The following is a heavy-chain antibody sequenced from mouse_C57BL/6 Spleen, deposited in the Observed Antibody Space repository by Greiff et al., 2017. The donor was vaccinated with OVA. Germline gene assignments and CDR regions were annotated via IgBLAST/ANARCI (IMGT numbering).Heavy chain of an antibody. CDR2: ISSGSSTI. Sequence: DVQLVESGGGLVKPGGSLKLSCAASGFTFSDYGMHWVRQAPEKGLEWVAYISSGSSTIYYADTVKGRFTISRDNAKNTLFLQMTSLRSEDTAMYYCAREELLDYWGQGTTLTVSS. D-gene: IGHD1-1*01. CDR1: GFTFSDYG. V-gene: IGHV5-17*01. CDR3: AREELLDY. J-gene: IGHJ2*01.